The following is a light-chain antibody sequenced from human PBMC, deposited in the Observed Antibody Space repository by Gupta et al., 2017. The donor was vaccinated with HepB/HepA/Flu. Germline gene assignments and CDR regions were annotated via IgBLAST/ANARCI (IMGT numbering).Light chain of an antibody. J-gene: IGKJ4*01. Sequence: DIVLTQSPATLSLSPGERATLSCRASQSVSSYLARYQQKPGQAPRLLIYDASNRATGIPARFSGSGSGTDFTLTISSLEPEDFAVYYCQQRSNWPPKITFGGGTKVEIK. CDR2: DAS. V-gene: IGKV3-11*01. CDR3: QQRSNWPPKIT. CDR1: QSVSSY.